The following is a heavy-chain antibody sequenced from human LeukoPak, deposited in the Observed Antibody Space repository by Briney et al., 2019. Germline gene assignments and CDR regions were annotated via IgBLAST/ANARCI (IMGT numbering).Heavy chain of an antibody. J-gene: IGHJ5*02. Sequence: SETLSLTCTVSGGSISSSSYYWGWIRQPPGKGLEWIGSIYYSGSTYYNPSLKSRVTISVDTSKNQFSLKLSSVTAADTAVYYCASRWYNWNHLPFDPWGQGTLVTVSS. V-gene: IGHV4-39*01. CDR2: IYYSGST. D-gene: IGHD1-14*01. CDR3: ASRWYNWNHLPFDP. CDR1: GGSISSSSYY.